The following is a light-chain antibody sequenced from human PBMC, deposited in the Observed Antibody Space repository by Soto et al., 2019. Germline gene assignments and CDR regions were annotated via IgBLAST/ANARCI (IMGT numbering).Light chain of an antibody. CDR2: DAS. CDR1: PDISNY. CDR3: QQYDNLPPFT. V-gene: IGKV1-33*01. J-gene: IGKJ4*01. Sequence: DIQMTQSPSSLSASVGDRVTITCQASPDISNYLNWYQQKPGKAPKLLVYDASNLETGVPSRFSGSGSGTDFTFTISNLQPEDIATYYCQQYDNLPPFTFGGGTKVEIK.